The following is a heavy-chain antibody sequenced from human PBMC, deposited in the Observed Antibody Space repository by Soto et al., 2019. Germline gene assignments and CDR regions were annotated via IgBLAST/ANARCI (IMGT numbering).Heavy chain of an antibody. V-gene: IGHV5-51*01. CDR2: IYPGDSDT. J-gene: IGHJ3*02. D-gene: IGHD2-21*02. Sequence: PGESLKISCKGSGHSFTTYWIGWVRQMPGKGLEWMGIIYPGDSDTRYSPSFQGQVTFSADKSISTAYLQWSSLKASDTAMYYCARSIYGGNSGGAFDIWGQGTMVTVSS. CDR3: ARSIYGGNSGGAFDI. CDR1: GHSFTTYW.